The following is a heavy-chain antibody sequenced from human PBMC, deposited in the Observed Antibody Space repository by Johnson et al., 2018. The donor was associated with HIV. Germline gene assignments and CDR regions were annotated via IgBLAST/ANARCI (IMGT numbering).Heavy chain of an antibody. V-gene: IGHV3-23*04. CDR1: AFTFSSND. CDR3: AKGVYNLKFDGFDI. CDR2: ISGSDHST. J-gene: IGHJ3*02. D-gene: IGHD2-8*01. Sequence: VQLVESGGGVVQPGGSLRLSCGASAFTFSSNDMKWVRQAPGKGLEWVSPISGSDHSTYYADSVMGRFTISRDNSKNTVYLQLNSLRVEDKAVYYCAKGVYNLKFDGFDIWGQGTMVTVSS.